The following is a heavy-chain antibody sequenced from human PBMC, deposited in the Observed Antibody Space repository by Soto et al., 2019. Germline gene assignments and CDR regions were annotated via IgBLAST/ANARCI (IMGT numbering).Heavy chain of an antibody. CDR3: ARVAVAGTRFDY. V-gene: IGHV4-4*02. J-gene: IGHJ4*02. Sequence: QVQLQESGPGLVKPSGTLSLTCAVSGGSISSNNWWSWVRQPPGKGLEWIGEIYHSGSTNYNPSLKSRVTISVGKSKNQFSLMLSSVTAADTAVSYCARVAVAGTRFDYWGQGTLVTVSS. CDR1: GGSISSNNW. CDR2: IYHSGST. D-gene: IGHD6-19*01.